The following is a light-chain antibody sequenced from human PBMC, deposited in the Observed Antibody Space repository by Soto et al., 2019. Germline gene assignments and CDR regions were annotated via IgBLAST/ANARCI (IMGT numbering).Light chain of an antibody. CDR3: HQLLGWPRT. Sequence: IVMMLSHLSLSANAGGRISKYRRASQSVSSNLAWYQQKPGQAPSRLSYGASTWGTGIPARFSCGGSGTEFTLTISSLQSEDLACYYFHQLLGWPRTLGQGTKG. V-gene: IGKV3D-15*02. CDR2: GAS. CDR1: QSVSSN. J-gene: IGKJ1*01.